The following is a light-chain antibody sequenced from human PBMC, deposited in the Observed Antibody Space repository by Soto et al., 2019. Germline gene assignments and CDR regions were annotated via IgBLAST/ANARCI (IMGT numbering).Light chain of an antibody. V-gene: IGKV3-11*01. CDR1: QSVSSY. CDR3: QQRSNRPLT. Sequence: EIVLTQSPATLSLSPGERATLSCRASQSVSSYLAWYQQKPGQAPRLLIYDASNRATGVPARFSGSGSGTDFTLTISSLEPEDFAVYCCQQRSNRPLTFGGGTKVDIK. J-gene: IGKJ4*01. CDR2: DAS.